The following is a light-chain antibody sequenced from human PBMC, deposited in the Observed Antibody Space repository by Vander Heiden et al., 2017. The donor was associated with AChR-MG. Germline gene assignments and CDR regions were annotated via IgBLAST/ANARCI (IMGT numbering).Light chain of an antibody. V-gene: IGKV1-39*01. Sequence: DIQITPSPSPLSASVGDRVTITCRASQNIGNLLNWYQHKAGKAPKLLVYAASSLQSGVPSTFSGSGSGTDFTLTISSRQPEDFATYYCQQSYSSRLTFGGGTKVEIK. J-gene: IGKJ4*01. CDR2: AAS. CDR3: QQSYSSRLT. CDR1: QNIGNL.